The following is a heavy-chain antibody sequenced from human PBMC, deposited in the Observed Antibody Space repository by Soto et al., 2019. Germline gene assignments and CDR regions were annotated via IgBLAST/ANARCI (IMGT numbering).Heavy chain of an antibody. V-gene: IGHV3-23*01. CDR3: VKDDGGYPSTAPL. D-gene: IGHD3-22*01. J-gene: IGHJ4*02. CDR1: GITISNYP. CDR2: ISGSGDRT. Sequence: EVQLLESGGGLVQPGGSLRLSCAASGITISNYPMSWVRQAPGKGLDWVSGISGSGDRTYYADSAKRRFTISKDISKNSLSLQLDSLGVEDTAVYFCVKDDGGYPSTAPLWGQGTLVTVSS.